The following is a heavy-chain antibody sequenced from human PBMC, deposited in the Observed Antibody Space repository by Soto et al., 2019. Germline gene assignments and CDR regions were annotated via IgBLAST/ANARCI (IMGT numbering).Heavy chain of an antibody. J-gene: IGHJ4*02. CDR3: ARYRISGSGSKFDY. V-gene: IGHV4-31*03. CDR1: GLTISSASYY. Sequence: QVLLQESGPGLMKPSQTLSLTCTVSGLTISSASYYWSWIRQHPGKGLEWVGNIDYNGSTYYSPSLKRRVTRWVDSSNNQFSLRLASVTAADTAVYYCARYRISGSGSKFDYWGQGTLVTVSS. D-gene: IGHD6-13*01. CDR2: IDYNGST.